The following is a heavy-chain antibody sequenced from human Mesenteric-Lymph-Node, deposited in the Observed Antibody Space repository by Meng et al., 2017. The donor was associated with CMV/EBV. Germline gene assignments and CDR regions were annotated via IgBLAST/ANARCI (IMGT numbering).Heavy chain of an antibody. CDR3: ARATSVYGGNSEY. Sequence: SVKVSCKASGGTFSRYVISWVRQAPGQGLEWMGGIIPILGAAYYAQKFQGRVTITTDEFTSTAYMELSSLRSEDTAVYYCARATSVYGGNSEYWGQGTLVTVSS. D-gene: IGHD4-23*01. CDR2: IIPILGAA. CDR1: GGTFSRYV. V-gene: IGHV1-69*05. J-gene: IGHJ4*02.